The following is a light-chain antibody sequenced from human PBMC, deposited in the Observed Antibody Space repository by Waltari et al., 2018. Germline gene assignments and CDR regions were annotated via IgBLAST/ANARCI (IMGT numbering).Light chain of an antibody. V-gene: IGKV4-1*01. Sequence: DIVMTQSPDSLAVSLGERATINCKSSQSVISSFNNKNYLTWFQKKAGEPPKLLIYWASTRESGVPDRFSGSGSGTDFTLTISGLQAEDVAVYYCQQYSATPPTFGQGTKVEIK. CDR3: QQYSATPPT. CDR1: QSVISSFNNKNY. CDR2: WAS. J-gene: IGKJ1*01.